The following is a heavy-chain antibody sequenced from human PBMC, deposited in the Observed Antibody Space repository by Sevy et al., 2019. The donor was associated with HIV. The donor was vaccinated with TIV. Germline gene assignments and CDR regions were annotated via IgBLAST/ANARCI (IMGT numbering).Heavy chain of an antibody. J-gene: IGHJ6*02. CDR3: AKGDRTFYGLDV. V-gene: IGHV3-23*01. Sequence: GGSLRLSCAASGFIFSTYAMSWVRQAPGKGLEWVSAISGSGGSTYNAHSMKGRFTISRDNSKNTLYLQMNSLRVDDTAVYYCAKGDRTFYGLDVWGQGTTVTVSS. CDR1: GFIFSTYA. CDR2: ISGSGGST.